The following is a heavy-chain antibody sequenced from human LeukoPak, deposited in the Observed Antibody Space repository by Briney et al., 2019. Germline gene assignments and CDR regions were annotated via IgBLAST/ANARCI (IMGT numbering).Heavy chain of an antibody. J-gene: IGHJ4*02. V-gene: IGHV4-34*01. D-gene: IGHD6-19*01. CDR3: ARVRGSGWYRGLGY. CDR2: INHSGST. CDR1: GGSFSGYY. Sequence: PSETLSLTCAVYGGSFSGYYWSWIRQPPGKGLEWIGEINHSGSTNYNPSLKSRVTISVDTSKNQFSLKPSSVTAADTAVYYCARVRGSGWYRGLGYWGQGTLVTVSS.